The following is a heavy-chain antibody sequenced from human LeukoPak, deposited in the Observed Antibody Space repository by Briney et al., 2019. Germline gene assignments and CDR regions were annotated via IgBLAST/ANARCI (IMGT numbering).Heavy chain of an antibody. CDR2: IYPGDSDT. V-gene: IGHV5-51*01. CDR1: GYSFTSYW. CDR3: ASSRIVGATDAFDI. Sequence: GEPLKISCKGSGYSFTSYWIAWVRQMPGKGLEWMGIIYPGDSDTKYSPSFQGQVTISADKSITTAYLQWSSLKASDTAMYYCASSRIVGATDAFDIWGQGTMVTVSS. J-gene: IGHJ3*02. D-gene: IGHD1-26*01.